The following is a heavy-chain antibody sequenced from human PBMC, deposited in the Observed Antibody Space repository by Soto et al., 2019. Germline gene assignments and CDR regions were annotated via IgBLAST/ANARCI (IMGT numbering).Heavy chain of an antibody. Sequence: QVQLLQSGSEVKKPGSSVKVSCRASGGSLSSYPVTWVRQAPGQGLEWLGRIIPIVGLTNYAQKFQGRVKNTADKSTSTAYRELRSLRSDDTAVYYCARPTGGHDAGGNYIDVWGKGTTVIVSS. D-gene: IGHD2-8*02. V-gene: IGHV1-69*02. CDR3: ARPTGGHDAGGNYIDV. CDR1: GGSLSSYP. CDR2: IIPIVGLT. J-gene: IGHJ6*03.